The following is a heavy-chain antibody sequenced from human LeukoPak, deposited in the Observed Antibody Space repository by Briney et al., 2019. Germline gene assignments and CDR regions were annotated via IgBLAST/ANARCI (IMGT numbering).Heavy chain of an antibody. D-gene: IGHD3-16*01. CDR3: ARVDEGGYYYYGMDV. Sequence: PSETLSLTCAVYGGSFRGYYWNWIRQPPGKGLEWIGEINHSGCSNYNPSLKSRVTISLDTSKNQFSLKLSSVTAADTAVYYCARVDEGGYYYYGMDVWGQGTTVTVSS. V-gene: IGHV4-34*01. J-gene: IGHJ6*02. CDR2: INHSGCS. CDR1: GGSFRGYY.